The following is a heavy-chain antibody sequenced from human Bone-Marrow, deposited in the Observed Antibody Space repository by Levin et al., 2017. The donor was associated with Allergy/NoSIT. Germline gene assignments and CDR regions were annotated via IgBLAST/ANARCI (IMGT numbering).Heavy chain of an antibody. CDR1: GFDTFSSYA. Sequence: GESLKISCTASGFDTFSSYAMHWIRQAPGKGLEWVSVISYNGTHKDYAESVKGRFIISRDNSKNTLYLQLSSLRAEDTAVYYCAGLLATYFSNVPWGQGTLVTVSS. J-gene: IGHJ5*02. D-gene: IGHD5-24*01. CDR2: ISYNGTHK. V-gene: IGHV3-30-3*01. CDR3: AGLLATYFSNVP.